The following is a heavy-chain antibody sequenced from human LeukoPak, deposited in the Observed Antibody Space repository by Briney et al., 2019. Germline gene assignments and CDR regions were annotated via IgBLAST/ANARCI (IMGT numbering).Heavy chain of an antibody. J-gene: IGHJ4*02. CDR3: ARVSLRYYYDSSGYIDY. V-gene: IGHV3-11*01. D-gene: IGHD3-22*01. CDR2: ISGSGRSI. Sequence: GGSLRLSCAASGFTFSDYYMSWIRQAPGKGLEWVSYISGSGRSIYYADSVKGRFTISRDNAKNSLYLQMNSLRAEDTAVYYCARVSLRYYYDSSGYIDYWGQGTLVTVSS. CDR1: GFTFSDYY.